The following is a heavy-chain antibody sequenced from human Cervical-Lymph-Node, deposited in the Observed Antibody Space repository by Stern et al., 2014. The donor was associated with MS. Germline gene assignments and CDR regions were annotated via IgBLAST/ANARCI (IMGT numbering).Heavy chain of an antibody. D-gene: IGHD1-26*01. CDR2: IIPIFATT. Sequence: QMQLVQSGAEVKKPGSSGKVSCNVSGGTFSSYTLNWVRQAPGQGLEWMGGIIPIFATTNYPQRFQGKVTITADGSTSTTYLEVSSLTSEDTAVYYCAREGIPGAGGTFDNWGQGTLVIVSS. V-gene: IGHV1-69*01. CDR3: AREGIPGAGGTFDN. J-gene: IGHJ4*02. CDR1: GGTFSSYT.